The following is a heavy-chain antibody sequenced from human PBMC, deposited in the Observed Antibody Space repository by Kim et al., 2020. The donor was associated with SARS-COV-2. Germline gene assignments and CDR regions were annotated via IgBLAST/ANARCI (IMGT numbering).Heavy chain of an antibody. J-gene: IGHJ5*02. V-gene: IGHV6-1*01. D-gene: IGHD1-26*01. Sequence: WYNDYAVSVKSRITSNPDTSKNQFSLQLNSVTPEDTAVYYCARDMVGLVTWGQGTLVTVSS. CDR3: ARDMVGLVT. CDR2: WYN.